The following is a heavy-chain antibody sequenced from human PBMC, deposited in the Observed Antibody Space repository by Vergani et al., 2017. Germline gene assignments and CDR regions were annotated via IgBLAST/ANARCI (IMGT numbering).Heavy chain of an antibody. CDR1: EYSFGNYW. J-gene: IGHJ4*02. D-gene: IGHD1-1*01. CDR3: AMHTTYTVS. CDR2: IYPADSDT. Sequence: EVELVQSGPDMRKPGESLKISCRGSEYSFGNYWMGWVRQMPGKGLEWMGIIYPADSDTRYSPSFQGQVTISADKSISTAFLQWDSLKASDTALYYCAMHTTYTVSGGQGT. V-gene: IGHV5-51*03.